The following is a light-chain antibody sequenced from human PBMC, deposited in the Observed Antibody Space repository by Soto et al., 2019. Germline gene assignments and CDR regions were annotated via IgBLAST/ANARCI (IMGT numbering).Light chain of an antibody. CDR3: QQYGYSRT. Sequence: EIVLTQSPGPLSLSPGERATLSCRASQSVSSSHLAWYQQKPGQAPRLLIYGASSRATGIPDKFLGSGSGTYLILTISRLEPEDFAVYYCQQYGYSRTFGQGTKVESK. J-gene: IGKJ1*01. V-gene: IGKV3-20*01. CDR2: GAS. CDR1: QSVSSSH.